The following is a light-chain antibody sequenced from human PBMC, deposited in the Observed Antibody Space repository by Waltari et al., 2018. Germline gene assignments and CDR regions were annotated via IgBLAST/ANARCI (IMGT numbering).Light chain of an antibody. CDR3: SSYISSPPHVV. CDR1: SSDIGGYNS. J-gene: IGLJ2*01. CDR2: DVF. Sequence: QSALTQPASVSGSPGQSISISCTGISSDIGGYNSVSWYQHHPGKAPILLIYDVFNRPSGVSNRFSGSKSGNAASLAISGLQVEDEAVYYCSSYISSPPHVVFGEGTKLTVL. V-gene: IGLV2-14*03.